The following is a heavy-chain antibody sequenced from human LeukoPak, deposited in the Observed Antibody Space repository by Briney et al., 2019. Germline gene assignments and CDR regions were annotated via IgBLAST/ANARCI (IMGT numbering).Heavy chain of an antibody. D-gene: IGHD4-11*01. V-gene: IGHV4-34*01. CDR3: ALMTTVLDY. CDR2: INHSGST. J-gene: IGHJ4*02. Sequence: SETLSLTCAVYGGSSSGYYWSWIRQPPGKGLEWIGEINHSGSTNYNPSLKSRVTISVDTSKNQFSLKLSSVTAADTAVYYCALMTTVLDYWGQGTLVTVSS. CDR1: GGSSSGYY.